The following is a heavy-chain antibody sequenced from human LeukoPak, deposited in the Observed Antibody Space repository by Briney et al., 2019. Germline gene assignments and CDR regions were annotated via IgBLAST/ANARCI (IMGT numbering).Heavy chain of an antibody. J-gene: IGHJ1*01. CDR2: INTDGSST. CDR1: GFTFSSYW. Sequence: GGSLRLSCAAPGFTFSSYWTHWVRQAPGKGLMWVSGINTDGSSTMYADSVKGRFSISRDNAKNTLYLQMDSLRGEDTSVYHCYGGNAEHWGQGTLVTVSS. CDR3: YGGNAEH. D-gene: IGHD4-23*01. V-gene: IGHV3-74*03.